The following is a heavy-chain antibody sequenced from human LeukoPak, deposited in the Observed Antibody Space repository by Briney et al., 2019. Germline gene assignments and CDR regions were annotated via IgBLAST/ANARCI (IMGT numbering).Heavy chain of an antibody. CDR3: ARERDYGGYAQNWFDP. V-gene: IGHV4-4*07. Sequence: SETLSLTCTVSGGSISSYYWSWIRQPAGKGLEWIGRIYTSGSTNYNPSLKSRVTMSVDTSKNQFSLKLSSVTAADTAVYYCARERDYGGYAQNWFDPWGQGTLVTVSS. CDR1: GGSISSYY. J-gene: IGHJ5*02. D-gene: IGHD4-17*01. CDR2: IYTSGST.